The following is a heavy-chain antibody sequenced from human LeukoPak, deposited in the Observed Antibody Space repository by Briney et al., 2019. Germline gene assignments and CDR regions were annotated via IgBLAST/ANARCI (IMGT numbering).Heavy chain of an antibody. Sequence: GGSLRLSCAASGFTFSNYAMHWVRQTPGRGLEWVSGIGGSAGTTYYADSVKGRFTISRDNSKNTLFLQMNSLRVEDTAVYYCARIVTNQNSDYWGQGTLVTVSS. J-gene: IGHJ4*02. V-gene: IGHV3-23*01. D-gene: IGHD1-14*01. CDR3: ARIVTNQNSDY. CDR1: GFTFSNYA. CDR2: IGGSAGTT.